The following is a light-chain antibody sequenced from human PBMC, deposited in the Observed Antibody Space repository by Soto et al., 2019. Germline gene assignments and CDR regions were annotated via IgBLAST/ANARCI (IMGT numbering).Light chain of an antibody. CDR2: GAS. CDR1: QDIRKF. Sequence: DIDMTQSPSSLSASVGERVTITCQASQDIRKFLNWFQQRPGAAPKLLIYGASNLETGVPSRLSAGGSGTHFTFTITSLQPEDAGTYFCQQYDNLPYTFAQGTKVEI. CDR3: QQYDNLPYT. V-gene: IGKV1-33*01. J-gene: IGKJ2*01.